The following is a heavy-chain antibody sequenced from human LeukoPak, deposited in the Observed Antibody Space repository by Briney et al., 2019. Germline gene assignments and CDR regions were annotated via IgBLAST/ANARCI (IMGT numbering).Heavy chain of an antibody. J-gene: IGHJ6*03. CDR2: IYYSGST. V-gene: IGHV4-59*01. CDR3: ARFTLGAYYIDV. Sequence: SETLSLTCTVSGGSISSYYWSWIRQPPGKGLEWIGYIYYSGSTNYNPSLKSRVTISVDTSKNQFSLKLSSVTAADSAVYYCARFTLGAYYIDVWGKGTTVTVSS. CDR1: GGSISSYY. D-gene: IGHD3-16*01.